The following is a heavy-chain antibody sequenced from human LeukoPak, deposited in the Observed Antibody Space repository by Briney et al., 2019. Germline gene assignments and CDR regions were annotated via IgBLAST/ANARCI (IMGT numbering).Heavy chain of an antibody. J-gene: IGHJ3*02. CDR2: INPNSGGT. D-gene: IGHD3-3*01. Sequence: ASVKVSCKASGYTFTGYYMHWVRQAPGQGLEWMGWINPNSGGTNYAQKFQGRVTMTTDTSTSTAYMELRSLRSDDTAVYYCARDRPGPYDFWSGYPSGAFDIWGQGTMVTVSS. CDR3: ARDRPGPYDFWSGYPSGAFDI. CDR1: GYTFTGYY. V-gene: IGHV1-2*02.